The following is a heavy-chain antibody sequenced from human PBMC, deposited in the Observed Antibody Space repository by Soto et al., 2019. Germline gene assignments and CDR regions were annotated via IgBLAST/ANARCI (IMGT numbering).Heavy chain of an antibody. CDR3: ARERPDGARLDP. D-gene: IGHD6-6*01. J-gene: IGHJ5*02. V-gene: IGHV4-59*12. Sequence: PSETLSLTWTGSGGSISRYSWSGIRQPPGKGLEWIGNIHYNGNTKYSPSLKSRVTMSVDTSKNHFSLKLSSVTAADTAVYYCARERPDGARLDPWGQGTLVTVSS. CDR2: IHYNGNT. CDR1: GGSISRYS.